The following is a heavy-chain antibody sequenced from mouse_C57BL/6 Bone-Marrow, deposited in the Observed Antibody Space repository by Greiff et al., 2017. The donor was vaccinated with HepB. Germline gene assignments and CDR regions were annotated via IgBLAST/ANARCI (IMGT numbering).Heavy chain of an antibody. CDR1: GYTFTDYY. Sequence: EVQLQQSGPVLVKPGASVKMSCKASGYTFTDYYMNWVKQSHGKSLEWIGVINPYNGGTSYNQKFKGKATLTVDKSSSTAYMELNSLTSEDSAVYYCARGDYSYFDYWGQGTTLTVSS. CDR2: INPYNGGT. J-gene: IGHJ2*01. V-gene: IGHV1-19*01. D-gene: IGHD2-13*01. CDR3: ARGDYSYFDY.